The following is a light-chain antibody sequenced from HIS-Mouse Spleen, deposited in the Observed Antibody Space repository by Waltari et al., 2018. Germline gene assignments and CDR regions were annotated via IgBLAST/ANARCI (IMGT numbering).Light chain of an antibody. CDR2: GAS. CDR3: QQYGSSSALT. CDR1: QSVSSSY. V-gene: IGKV3-20*01. J-gene: IGKJ4*01. Sequence: EIVLTQSPGTLSLSPGERATLSCRASQSVSSSYLAWYQQKPGQAPTLLIYGASSRATCIPDRFSGSGSGTDFTLTISRLEPEDFAVYYCQQYGSSSALTFGGGTKVEIK.